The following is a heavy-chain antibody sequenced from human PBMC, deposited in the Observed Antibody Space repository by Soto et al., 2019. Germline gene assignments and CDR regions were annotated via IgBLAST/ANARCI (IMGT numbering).Heavy chain of an antibody. V-gene: IGHV3-13*01. Sequence: EVQLVESGGGLVRPGGSLRLSCAASGFTFSSYDIYWVRQVPGKGLEWVSGIGVAGDTHYLDSVKGRFTISRENVKNSFYLQMNSLRAGDTDVYYCVRGGLQRLGLDAFDFWGQGTMVTVSS. CDR2: IGVAGDT. CDR1: GFTFSSYD. CDR3: VRGGLQRLGLDAFDF. D-gene: IGHD7-27*01. J-gene: IGHJ3*01.